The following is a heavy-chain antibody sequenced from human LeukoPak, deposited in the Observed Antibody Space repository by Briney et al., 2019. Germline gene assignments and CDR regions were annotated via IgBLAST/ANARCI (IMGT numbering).Heavy chain of an antibody. Sequence: SETLSLTCTVSGDSINNYYWYWIRQPPGKGLEWIGYIYYSGSPAYNPSLKSRVTMSIDTSKNQFSLKLSSVTAADTAVYYCARGQDYYEDYWGQGTLVTVSS. V-gene: IGHV4-59*08. CDR2: IYYSGSP. J-gene: IGHJ4*02. CDR3: ARGQDYYEDY. D-gene: IGHD3-22*01. CDR1: GDSINNYY.